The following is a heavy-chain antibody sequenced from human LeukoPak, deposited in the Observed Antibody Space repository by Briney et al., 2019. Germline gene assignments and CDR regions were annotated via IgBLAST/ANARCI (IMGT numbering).Heavy chain of an antibody. J-gene: IGHJ4*02. CDR2: INPNSGGT. Sequence: ASVKVSCEASGYTFTGYYMHWVRQAPGQGLEWMGWINPNSGGTNYAQKFQGRVTMTRDTSISTAYMELSRLRSDDTAVYYCARGPPYCSSTSCRFFDYWGQGTPVTVSS. D-gene: IGHD2-2*01. V-gene: IGHV1-2*02. CDR1: GYTFTGYY. CDR3: ARGPPYCSSTSCRFFDY.